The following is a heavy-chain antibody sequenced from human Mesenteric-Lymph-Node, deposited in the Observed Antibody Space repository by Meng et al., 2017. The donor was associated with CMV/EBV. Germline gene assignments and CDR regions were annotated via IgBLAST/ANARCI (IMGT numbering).Heavy chain of an antibody. CDR2: IYWDDDK. V-gene: IGHV2-5*02. D-gene: IGHD6-13*01. CDR3: AHSSGIAAAGPFYFDY. Sequence: QITLKEAGPTLVKPTQTLTLTCTFSGFSLSTSGVCVGWIRQPPGKALEWLALIYWDDDKRYSPSLKSRLTITKDTSKNQVVLTMTNMDPVDTATYYCAHSSGIAAAGPFYFDYWGQGTLVTVSS. J-gene: IGHJ4*02. CDR1: GFSLSTSGVC.